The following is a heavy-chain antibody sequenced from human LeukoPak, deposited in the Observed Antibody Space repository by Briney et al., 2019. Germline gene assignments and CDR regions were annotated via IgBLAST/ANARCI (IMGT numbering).Heavy chain of an antibody. D-gene: IGHD1-1*01. V-gene: IGHV3-30*02. Sequence: GGSLRLSCAASGFTFSSYGMHWVRQAPGKELEWVAFIRYDGSNKYYADSVKGRFTISRDNSKNTLYLQMNSLRAEDTAVYYCAKLHTAGTPNGDYWGQGTLVTVSS. CDR1: GFTFSSYG. CDR3: AKLHTAGTPNGDY. J-gene: IGHJ4*02. CDR2: IRYDGSNK.